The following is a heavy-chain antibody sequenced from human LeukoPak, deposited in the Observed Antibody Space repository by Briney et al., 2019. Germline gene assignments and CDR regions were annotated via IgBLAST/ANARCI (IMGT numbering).Heavy chain of an antibody. V-gene: IGHV5-51*01. CDR2: IYPDDSDT. D-gene: IGHD5-24*01. Sequence: GESLKISCKGFGYRFTTYWIAWVRQMPGKGLEWMGIIYPDDSDTRYSPSFLGQVTISADKSISTAFLQWSSLKASDTAMYFCARQQAGYNFYFDQWGQGTLVTVSS. CDR3: ARQQAGYNFYFDQ. CDR1: GYRFTTYW. J-gene: IGHJ4*02.